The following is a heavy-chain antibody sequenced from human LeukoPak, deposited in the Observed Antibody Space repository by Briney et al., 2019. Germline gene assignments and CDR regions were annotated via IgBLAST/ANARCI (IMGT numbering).Heavy chain of an antibody. V-gene: IGHV3-9*01. D-gene: IGHD2-2*02. CDR3: ARAIGVTCISTSCYSFDY. Sequence: GGSLRLSCAASGFIFDDYAIHWVRQAPGKAPEWVSGISWNSGSKGYADSVKGRFTISRDNAKNSLYLQMNSLRTEDTALYYCARAIGVTCISTSCYSFDYWGQGTLVTVSS. J-gene: IGHJ4*02. CDR1: GFIFDDYA. CDR2: ISWNSGSK.